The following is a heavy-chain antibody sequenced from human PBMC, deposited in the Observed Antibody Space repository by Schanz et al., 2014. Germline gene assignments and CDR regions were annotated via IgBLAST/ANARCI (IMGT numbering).Heavy chain of an antibody. J-gene: IGHJ4*01. CDR2: ISNDGSIK. V-gene: IGHV3-30-3*01. Sequence: QVQLLQFGGGVVQPGRSLRLSCAASGFTFSSYAMHWVRQAPGKGLEWVALISNDGSIKYYADSVEGRFTISRDNSRNTMYLLKISLRSEDTAVYYCANPARYNYCGTYFEYWGQGTLVTVSS. CDR3: ANPARYNYCGTYFEY. D-gene: IGHD1-20*01. CDR1: GFTFSSYA.